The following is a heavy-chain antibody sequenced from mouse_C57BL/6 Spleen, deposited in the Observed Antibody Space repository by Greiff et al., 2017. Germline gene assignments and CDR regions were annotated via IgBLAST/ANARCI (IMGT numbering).Heavy chain of an antibody. D-gene: IGHD4-1*01. CDR2: ISYDGSN. J-gene: IGHJ2*01. CDR1: GYSITSGYY. CDR3: ARGLTGDFDY. V-gene: IGHV3-6*01. Sequence: DVKLQESGPGLVKPSQSLSLTCSVTGYSITSGYYWNWIRQPPGNQLEWMGYISYDGSNNYNPSLKNRISITRDTSKNQFFLKLNSVTTEDTATYYCARGLTGDFDYWGKGTTLTVSS.